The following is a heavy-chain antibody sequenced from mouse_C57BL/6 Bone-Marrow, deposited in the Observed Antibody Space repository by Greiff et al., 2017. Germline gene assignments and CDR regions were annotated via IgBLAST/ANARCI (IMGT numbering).Heavy chain of an antibody. J-gene: IGHJ2*01. CDR3: ARDLLCYYGFDY. Sequence: EVKLMESGGGLVKPGGSLKLSCAASGFTFSSYAMSWVRQTPEKRLEWVATISDGGSYTYYPDNVTGRFTISRDNAKNNLYLQMSHLKSEDTAMYYCARDLLCYYGFDYWGQGTTLTVSS. D-gene: IGHD1-1*01. CDR2: ISDGGSYT. V-gene: IGHV5-4*01. CDR1: GFTFSSYA.